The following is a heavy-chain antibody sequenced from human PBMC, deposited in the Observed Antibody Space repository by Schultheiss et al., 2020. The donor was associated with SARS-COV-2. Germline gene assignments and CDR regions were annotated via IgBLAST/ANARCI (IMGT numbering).Heavy chain of an antibody. D-gene: IGHD1-26*01. J-gene: IGHJ4*02. CDR1: GGSFSGYY. Sequence: ETLSLTCAVYGGSFSGYYWSWIRQPPGKGLEWIGEINHSGSTNYNPSLKSRVTISVDTSKNQFSLKLSSVTAADTAVYYCARGKGVVGANWDFDYWGQGTLVTVSS. CDR2: INHSGST. V-gene: IGHV4-34*01. CDR3: ARGKGVVGANWDFDY.